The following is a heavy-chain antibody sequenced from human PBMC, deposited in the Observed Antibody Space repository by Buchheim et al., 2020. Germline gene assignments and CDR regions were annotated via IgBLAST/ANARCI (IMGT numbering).Heavy chain of an antibody. CDR1: GGSISSSSYY. D-gene: IGHD5-18*01. J-gene: IGHJ4*02. CDR2: IYYSGST. Sequence: QVQLQESGPGLVKPSQTLSLTCTVSGGSISSSSYYWTWIRQHPGKGLEWIGYIYYSGSTYSNPSLKSRLTISVDTSKNQFSLKLSSVTAADTAVYYCARRSAMGLFDYWGQGTL. CDR3: ARRSAMGLFDY. V-gene: IGHV4-31*03.